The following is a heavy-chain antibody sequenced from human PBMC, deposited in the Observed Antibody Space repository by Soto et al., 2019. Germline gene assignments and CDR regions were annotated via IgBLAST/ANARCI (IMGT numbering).Heavy chain of an antibody. V-gene: IGHV4-59*01. CDR2: IYYSGST. D-gene: IGHD2-2*01. Sequence: SETLSLTCTVTGGSISSYYWSWIRQPPGKGLEWIGYIYYSGSTNYNPSLKSRVTISVDTSKNQFSLKLSSVTAADTAVYYCARVGVVVPAAMGDNWFDPWGQGTLVTVS. J-gene: IGHJ5*02. CDR1: GGSISSYY. CDR3: ARVGVVVPAAMGDNWFDP.